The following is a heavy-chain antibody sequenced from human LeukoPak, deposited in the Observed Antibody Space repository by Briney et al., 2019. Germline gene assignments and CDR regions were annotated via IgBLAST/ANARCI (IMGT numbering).Heavy chain of an antibody. Sequence: PSETLSLTCTVSGGSISSGSYYWSWIRQPPGKGLEWIGEINHSGSTNYNPSLKSRVTISVDTSKNQFSLKLSSVTAADTAVYYCARLLRYYYGSGSYYPNWFDPWGQGTLVTVSS. CDR3: ARLLRYYYGSGSYYPNWFDP. CDR1: GGSISSGSYY. J-gene: IGHJ5*02. CDR2: INHSGST. V-gene: IGHV4-39*07. D-gene: IGHD3-10*01.